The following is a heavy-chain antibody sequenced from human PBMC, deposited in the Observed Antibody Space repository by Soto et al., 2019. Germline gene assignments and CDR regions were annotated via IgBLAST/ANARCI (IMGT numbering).Heavy chain of an antibody. J-gene: IGHJ4*02. D-gene: IGHD5-12*01. Sequence: ASVKVSCKASGYTFPSYYMHWVRQARGQRLEWMGRINPSGGSTSYAQKFHKRVTLTRDMPTSTVYMELRSLTFEDTAIYYCTSEDVATGLVWGPGSLVTVSS. V-gene: IGHV1-46*01. CDR1: GYTFPSYY. CDR2: INPSGGST. CDR3: TSEDVATGLV.